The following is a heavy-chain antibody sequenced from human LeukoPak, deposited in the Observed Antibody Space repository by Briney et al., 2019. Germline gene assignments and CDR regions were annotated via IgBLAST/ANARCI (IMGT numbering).Heavy chain of an antibody. Sequence: SETLSLTCTVSGGSISSYYWSWIRQPPGKGLEWIGYIYYSGSTNYNPSLKSRVTISVDTSKNRFSLKLSSVTAADTAVYYCASSITGTNYYYYGMDVWGQGTTVTVSS. D-gene: IGHD1-20*01. J-gene: IGHJ6*02. CDR1: GGSISSYY. CDR3: ASSITGTNYYYYGMDV. V-gene: IGHV4-59*01. CDR2: IYYSGST.